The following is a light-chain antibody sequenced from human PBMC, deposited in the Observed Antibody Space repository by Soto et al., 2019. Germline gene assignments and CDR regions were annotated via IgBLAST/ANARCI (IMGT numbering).Light chain of an antibody. Sequence: DIQMTQSPSSLSASTGDRVTISCRASQSVSSYLHWYQQKPGKAPKLLIYDVSSLESGVPSRFSGSGSGTEFTLTIISLQPDDFATYYCQQYNTFWTFGQGTKV. CDR1: QSVSSY. CDR2: DVS. J-gene: IGKJ1*01. V-gene: IGKV1-5*01. CDR3: QQYNTFWT.